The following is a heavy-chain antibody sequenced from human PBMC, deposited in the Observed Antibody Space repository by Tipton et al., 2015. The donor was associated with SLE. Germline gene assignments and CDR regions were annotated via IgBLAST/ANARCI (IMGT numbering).Heavy chain of an antibody. CDR2: INHSGST. Sequence: TLSLTCAVYGGSFSGYYWSWIRQPPGKGLEWIGEINHSGSTTYNPSLKSRVTISIDTSKNQFSLKLSSVTAADTAVYYCARGLSSRVGFYYYYDMDVCGKGATVTVS. V-gene: IGHV4-34*01. J-gene: IGHJ6*03. D-gene: IGHD6-6*01. CDR3: ARGLSSRVGFYYYYDMDV. CDR1: GGSFSGYY.